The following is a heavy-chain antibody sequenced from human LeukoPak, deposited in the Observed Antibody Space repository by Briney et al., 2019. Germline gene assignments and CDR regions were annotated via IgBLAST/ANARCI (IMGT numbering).Heavy chain of an antibody. CDR3: AILNHPDGRVY. J-gene: IGHJ4*02. Sequence: GESLKISCQGFGYTFTTSWIGWVRQLPGKGLELMANIYACNSDTKYSPSFQGQVSISTDRSISTAYLQWSSLQASDTAIYFCAILNHPDGRVYWGQGTLVTVSS. CDR2: IYACNSDT. CDR1: GYTFTTSW. V-gene: IGHV5-51*01. D-gene: IGHD5-24*01.